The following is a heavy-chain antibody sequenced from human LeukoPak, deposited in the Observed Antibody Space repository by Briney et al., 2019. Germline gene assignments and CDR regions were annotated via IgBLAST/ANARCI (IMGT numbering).Heavy chain of an antibody. CDR3: ARYSSVPSYYYYYGMDV. CDR1: GGSFSGYY. Sequence: PSETLSLTCAVYGGSFSGYYWSWIRQPPGKGLEWIGEINHSGSTNYNPSLKSRVTISVDTPKNQFSLKLSSVTAADTAVYYCARYSSVPSYYYYYGMDVWGQGTTVTVSS. J-gene: IGHJ6*02. CDR2: INHSGST. D-gene: IGHD5-18*01. V-gene: IGHV4-34*01.